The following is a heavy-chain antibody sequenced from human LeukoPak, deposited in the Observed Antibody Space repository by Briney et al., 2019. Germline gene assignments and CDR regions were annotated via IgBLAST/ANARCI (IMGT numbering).Heavy chain of an antibody. CDR2: ISYDGYNK. D-gene: IGHD3-22*01. J-gene: IGHJ4*02. V-gene: IGHV3-30*04. CDR1: GFSFSTYA. Sequence: GGSLRLSCAASGFSFSTYAMHWVRQAPDQGLEWVAFISYDGYNKYYADSVKGRFTISRDNSNNTLHLQVNSLRAEDTALYYCVRGNYYDGSGFDVSGYWGQGALVTVSS. CDR3: VRGNYYDGSGFDVSGY.